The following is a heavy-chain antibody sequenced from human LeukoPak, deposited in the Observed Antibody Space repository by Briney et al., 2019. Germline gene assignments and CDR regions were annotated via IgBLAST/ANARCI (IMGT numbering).Heavy chain of an antibody. CDR3: AIGNILVGATFRAFDI. CDR1: GYSFTSHY. Sequence: ASVKVSCNASGYSFTSHYMHWVRQAPGKGLEWMGGFDSERGDTVYAQKFQGRVTMTEDTSTNTAYMDLSSLRSEDTAVYYCAIGNILVGATFRAFDIWGQGTMVAVSS. D-gene: IGHD1-26*01. J-gene: IGHJ3*02. V-gene: IGHV1-24*01. CDR2: FDSERGDT.